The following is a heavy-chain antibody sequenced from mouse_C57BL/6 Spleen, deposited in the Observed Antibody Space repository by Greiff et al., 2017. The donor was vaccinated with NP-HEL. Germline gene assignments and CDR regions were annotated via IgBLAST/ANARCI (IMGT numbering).Heavy chain of an antibody. CDR1: GYTFTSYW. J-gene: IGHJ2*01. Sequence: QVQLQQSGTELVKPGASVKLSCKASGYTFTSYWMHWVKQRPGQGLEWIGNINPSNGGTNYNEKFKSKATLTVDKSSSTAYMQLSSLTSEDSAVYDCASAGSSHYFDYWGQGTTLTVSS. CDR2: INPSNGGT. V-gene: IGHV1-53*01. D-gene: IGHD1-1*01. CDR3: ASAGSSHYFDY.